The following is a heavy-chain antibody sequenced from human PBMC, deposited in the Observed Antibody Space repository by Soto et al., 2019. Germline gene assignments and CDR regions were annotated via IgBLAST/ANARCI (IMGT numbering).Heavy chain of an antibody. CDR2: MNPNSGKT. D-gene: IGHD3-3*01. Sequence: QVQLLQSGAEVKKPGTSVRVSCRASGYTFKDYDINWVRRAPGQGLEWMGWMNPNSGKTAYARKFQDRIAMTRSVSARTAFMELSSLTPEDTAVYYCARRMTWSLWCFDLWGSGTQVTVSS. CDR1: GYTFKDYD. V-gene: IGHV1-8*01. J-gene: IGHJ2*01. CDR3: ARRMTWSLWCFDL.